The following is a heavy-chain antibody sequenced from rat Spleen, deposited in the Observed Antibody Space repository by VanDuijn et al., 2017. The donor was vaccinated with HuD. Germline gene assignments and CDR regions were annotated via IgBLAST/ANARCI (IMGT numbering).Heavy chain of an antibody. CDR1: GFTFSDYY. J-gene: IGHJ2*01. CDR3: ARQGGHTQWWDY. V-gene: IGHV5-22*01. CDR2: ISYEGSST. D-gene: IGHD1-1*01. Sequence: EVQLVESGGGLVQPGRSLKLSCAASGFTFSDYYMAWVRQAPKKGLEWVASISYEGSSTYYGDSVKGRFTISRDNAKSTLYLQMNSLRSEDTATYYCARQGGHTQWWDYWGQGVMVTVSS.